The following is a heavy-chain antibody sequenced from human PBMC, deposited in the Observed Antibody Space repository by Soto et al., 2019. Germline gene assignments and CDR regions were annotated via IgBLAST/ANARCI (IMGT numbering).Heavy chain of an antibody. D-gene: IGHD2-15*01. CDR3: AAPLACSGGSCRNYYYYYGMDV. J-gene: IGHJ6*02. CDR2: IVVGSGNT. CDR1: GFTFTSSA. V-gene: IGHV1-58*02. Sequence: HMQLVQSGPEVKKPGTSVKVSCKASGFTFTSSAMQWVRQARGQRLEWIGWIVVGSGNTNYAQKFQERVTITRDMSTSTAYMELSSLRSEDTAVYYCAAPLACSGGSCRNYYYYYGMDVWGQGTTVTVSS.